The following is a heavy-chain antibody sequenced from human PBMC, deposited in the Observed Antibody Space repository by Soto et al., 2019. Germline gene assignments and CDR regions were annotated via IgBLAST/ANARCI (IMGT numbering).Heavy chain of an antibody. CDR2: ISWNSGSI. CDR3: AKDSPSPKPQGNGWFHP. J-gene: IGHJ5*02. D-gene: IGHD2-8*01. CDR1: GFTFDDYA. V-gene: IGHV3-9*01. Sequence: SGGSLRLSCAASGFTFDDYAMHWVRQAPGKGLEWVSGISWNSGSIGYADSVKGRSTISRDNAKNSLYLQMNSLRAEDTALYYCAKDSPSPKPQGNGWFHPRGQGTLVTVSS.